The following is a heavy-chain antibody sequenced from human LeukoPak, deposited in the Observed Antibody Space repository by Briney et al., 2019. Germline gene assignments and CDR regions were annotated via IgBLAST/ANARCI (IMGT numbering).Heavy chain of an antibody. D-gene: IGHD5-18*01. J-gene: IGHJ4*02. Sequence: GGSLRLSCAASGFTLNSFGMHWVRQAPGKGLEWVAAISFDGNNKYYADSVKGRFTISSDNSKNTLYLQMNSLRAEDTAVYYCAKDTYSYGYFDYWGQGTLVTVSS. CDR3: AKDTYSYGYFDY. CDR1: GFTLNSFG. CDR2: ISFDGNNK. V-gene: IGHV3-30*18.